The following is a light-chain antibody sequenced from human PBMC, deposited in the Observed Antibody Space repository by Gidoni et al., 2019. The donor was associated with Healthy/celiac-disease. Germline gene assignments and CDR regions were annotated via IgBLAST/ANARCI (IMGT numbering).Light chain of an antibody. V-gene: IGKV1-39*01. CDR2: AAS. CDR1: QSISSY. Sequence: DIQMTQSPSSRSASVGDRVSITCRASQSISSYLNWYKQKPGKAPKLLIYAASSLQSGVPSRFSGSGSGTDFTLTISSLQPEDFATYYCQQSYSTPRSTFXXXTKLEIK. CDR3: QQSYSTPRST. J-gene: IGKJ2*01.